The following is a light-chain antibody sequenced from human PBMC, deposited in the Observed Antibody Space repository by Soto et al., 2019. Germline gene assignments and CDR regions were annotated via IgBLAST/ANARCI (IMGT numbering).Light chain of an antibody. CDR1: QSVRSN. CDR3: QHRSIWPVS. Sequence: EIVMTQSPATLTVSPGERATLSCRAGQSVRSNLAWYQQKSGQAPRVLIYDVFNRATGIPARFSGSGSGTDFTLTINSLEPEDFAVYYCQHRSIWPVSFGQGTRLEI. CDR2: DVF. J-gene: IGKJ5*01. V-gene: IGKV3-11*01.